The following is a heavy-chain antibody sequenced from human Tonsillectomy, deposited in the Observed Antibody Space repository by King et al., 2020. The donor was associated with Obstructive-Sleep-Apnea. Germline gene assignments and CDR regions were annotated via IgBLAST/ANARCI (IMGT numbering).Heavy chain of an antibody. CDR3: ARVGGDWYFDL. V-gene: IGHV4-39*07. CDR1: GCSITSSSYY. D-gene: IGHD2-15*01. CDR2: IYYSWST. J-gene: IGHJ2*01. Sequence: LQLQESGPGLVKPSETLSLTCTVSGCSITSSSYYWGWIRQPPRKGLEWIVSIYYSWSTYHNPSLKSRVTRSVDTSKNQFSLRLSSVTAADTAVYYCARVGGDWYFDLWGRGTLVTVSS.